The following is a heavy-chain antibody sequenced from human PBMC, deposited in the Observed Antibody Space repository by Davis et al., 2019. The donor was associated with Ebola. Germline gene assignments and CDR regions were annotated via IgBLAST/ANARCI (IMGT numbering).Heavy chain of an antibody. J-gene: IGHJ4*02. CDR2: FDPEDGEA. V-gene: IGHV1-24*01. CDR1: GYTLTELS. Sequence: ASVKVSCKVSGYTLTELSIHWVRQAPGKGLEWMGNFDPEDGEAIYAQKFQDRVTMTEDTSTDTVYMELSSLRSEDTAVYYCAREAHRAFDYWGQGTLVTVSS. CDR3: AREAHRAFDY.